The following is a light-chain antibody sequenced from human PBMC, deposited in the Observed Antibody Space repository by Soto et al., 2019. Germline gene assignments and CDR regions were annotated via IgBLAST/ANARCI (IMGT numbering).Light chain of an antibody. V-gene: IGKV3-20*01. J-gene: IGKJ1*01. CDR3: HQYGTSLRT. CDR1: QSVSSSN. CDR2: GTS. Sequence: EIVLTQSPGPLSLSPGERATLSCRASQSVSSSNLAWYQQKPGQAPRLLIYGTSSRATGIPDRFSGSGSGTDFTLTISRLEPEDFAVYYCHQYGTSLRTFGQGTKVEIK.